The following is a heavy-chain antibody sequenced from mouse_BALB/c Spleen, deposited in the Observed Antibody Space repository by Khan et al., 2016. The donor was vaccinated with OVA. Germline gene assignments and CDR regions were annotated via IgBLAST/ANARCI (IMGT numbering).Heavy chain of an antibody. CDR1: GYSFTLYY. D-gene: IGHD1-1*02. Sequence: VQLQQSGPDLVKPGASVKLSCKASGYSFTLYYMSWVKQSHGKSLEWIGRVNPNTDNTNYNQEFKGKATLTADTSSNTAYLELRRLTSEDSAVFVGANWYDFFASWGQGTPVTVS. CDR2: VNPNTDNT. V-gene: IGHV1-20*01. CDR3: ANWYDFFAS. J-gene: IGHJ3*01.